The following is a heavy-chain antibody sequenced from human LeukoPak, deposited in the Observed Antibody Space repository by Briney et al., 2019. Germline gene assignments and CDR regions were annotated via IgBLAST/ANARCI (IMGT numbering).Heavy chain of an antibody. D-gene: IGHD3-22*01. Sequence: PSQTLSLTCTVSGGSISSGGYYSSWIRQHPGKALEWIGYIYYSGSTYYNPSLKSRVTISVDTSKNQFSLKLSSVTAADTAVYYCASHWYYDSSGYYYANYFDYWGQGTLVTVSS. CDR2: IYYSGST. CDR1: GGSISSGGYY. V-gene: IGHV4-31*03. CDR3: ASHWYYDSSGYYYANYFDY. J-gene: IGHJ4*02.